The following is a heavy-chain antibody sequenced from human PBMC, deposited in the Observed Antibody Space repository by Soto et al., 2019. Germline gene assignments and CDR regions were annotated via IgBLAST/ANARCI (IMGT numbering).Heavy chain of an antibody. CDR1: GYMFVTYG. Sequence: GASVKVSCTASGYMFVTYGINWVRHAPGQGLEWMGWISAYNGNTKCAQNLQGRVTMTTDASTSTAYMEMRSLRSDDTAVYYCERDLDGSGSYYTDYWGPGTLVTVSS. D-gene: IGHD3-10*01. CDR3: ERDLDGSGSYYTDY. V-gene: IGHV1-18*01. CDR2: ISAYNGNT. J-gene: IGHJ4*02.